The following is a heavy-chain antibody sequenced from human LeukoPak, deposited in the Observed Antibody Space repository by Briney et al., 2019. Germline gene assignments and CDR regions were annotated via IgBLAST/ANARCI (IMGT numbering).Heavy chain of an antibody. D-gene: IGHD2-2*01. V-gene: IGHV4-61*02. CDR2: IYTSGST. CDR1: GGSISSGSYY. J-gene: IGHJ3*02. CDR3: ARDSEYCSSTSCIQGAFDI. Sequence: PSETLSLTCTVSGGSISSGSYYWSWIRQPAGKGLEWIGRIYTSGSTNYNPSLKSRVTISVDTSKNQFSLKLSSVTAADTAVYYCARDSEYCSSTSCIQGAFDIWGQGTMVTVSS.